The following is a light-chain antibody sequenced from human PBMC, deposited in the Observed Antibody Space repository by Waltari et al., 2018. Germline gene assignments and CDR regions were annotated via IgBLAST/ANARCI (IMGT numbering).Light chain of an antibody. J-gene: IGKJ5*01. CDR2: KAS. CDR3: QHYNSYSPIT. V-gene: IGKV1-5*03. CDR1: QSISGG. Sequence: DIQMTQSPSTLSVSIGDRVTITCRASQSISGGLAWYQQKPGKAPKLLIFKASNLQSEVPSRFSGSGSGTDFTLTISSLQPDDFATYYCQHYNSYSPITFGQGTRLEIK.